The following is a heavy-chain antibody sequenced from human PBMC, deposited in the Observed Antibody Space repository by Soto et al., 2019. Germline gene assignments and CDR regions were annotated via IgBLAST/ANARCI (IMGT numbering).Heavy chain of an antibody. CDR2: ISYDGSNK. Sequence: PGGSLRLSCAASGFTFSSYGMHWVRQAPGKGLEWVAVISYDGSNKYYADSVKGRFTISRDNSKNTLYLQMNSLRAEDTAVYYCAKVGLDTAMPAPFDYWGQGTLVTVSS. V-gene: IGHV3-30*18. J-gene: IGHJ4*02. D-gene: IGHD5-18*01. CDR3: AKVGLDTAMPAPFDY. CDR1: GFTFSSYG.